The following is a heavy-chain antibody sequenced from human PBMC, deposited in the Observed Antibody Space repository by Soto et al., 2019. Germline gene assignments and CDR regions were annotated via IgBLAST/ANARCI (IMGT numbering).Heavy chain of an antibody. CDR2: ISYDGSNK. CDR3: AKDLAITVTTLPIFYYCMDV. CDR1: GFTFSSYG. Sequence: QVQLVESGGGVVQPGRSLRLSCAASGFTFSSYGMHWVRQAPGKGLEWVAVISYDGSNKYYADSVKGRFTISRDNSKNTLYLQMNSLRAEDTAVYYCAKDLAITVTTLPIFYYCMDVWGQGTTVTVSS. J-gene: IGHJ6*02. D-gene: IGHD4-17*01. V-gene: IGHV3-30*18.